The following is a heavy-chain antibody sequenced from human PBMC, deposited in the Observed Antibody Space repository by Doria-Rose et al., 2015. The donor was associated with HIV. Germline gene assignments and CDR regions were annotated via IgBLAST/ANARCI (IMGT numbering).Heavy chain of an antibody. CDR3: ARIKSSRWYHKYYFDF. CDR2: LFSDDER. V-gene: IGHV2-26*01. CDR1: GVSHSSPGMG. D-gene: IGHD6-13*01. Sequence: QITLKESGPVLVKPTETLTLTCTVSGVSHSSPGMGVSWIRQPPGKALEWLAKLFSDDERSYKTSLKSRLTISRGTSKSQVVLTMTDMDPVDTATYYCARIKSSRWYHKYYFDFWGQGTLVIVSA. J-gene: IGHJ4*02.